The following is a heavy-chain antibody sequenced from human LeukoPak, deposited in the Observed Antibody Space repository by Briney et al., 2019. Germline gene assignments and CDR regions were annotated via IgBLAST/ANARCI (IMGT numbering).Heavy chain of an antibody. Sequence: PGGSLRLSCAASGFTFSSYEMNWVRQAPGKGLEWVSYISSSGSTIYYADSVKGRFTISRDNAKNSLYLQMNSLRAEDTAVYYCARESYNNLLWFGADSGYYFDYWGQGTLVTVSS. J-gene: IGHJ4*02. CDR3: ARESYNNLLWFGADSGYYFDY. CDR1: GFTFSSYE. V-gene: IGHV3-48*03. CDR2: ISSSGSTI. D-gene: IGHD3-10*01.